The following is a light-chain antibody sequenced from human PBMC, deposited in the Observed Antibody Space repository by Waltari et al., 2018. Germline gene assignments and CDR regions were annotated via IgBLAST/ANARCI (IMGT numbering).Light chain of an antibody. V-gene: IGLV3-21*01. J-gene: IGLJ2*01. CDR2: YNN. CDR3: QVWDSDSDHVV. CDR1: NIGSKS. Sequence: SYVLTQPPSESVAPGETARITCRGNNIGSKSEHCYQQEPGQAPILVIYYNNDRPSGIPERFSGSNSGNTATLTISRVDAGDEADYYCQVWDSDSDHVVFGGGTKLAVL.